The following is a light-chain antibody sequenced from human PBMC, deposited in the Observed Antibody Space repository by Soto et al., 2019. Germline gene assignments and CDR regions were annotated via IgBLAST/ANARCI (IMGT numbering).Light chain of an antibody. CDR3: QVWDSSSDHPYV. CDR2: DDS. CDR1: NIGSKS. J-gene: IGLJ1*01. Sequence: LTQPPSVSVAPGQTARITCGGNNIGSKSVHWYQQKPGQAPVLVVYDDSDRRSGIPERFSGSNSGNTATLTISRVEAGDEADYYCQVWDSSSDHPYVFGTGTKVTVL. V-gene: IGLV3-21*02.